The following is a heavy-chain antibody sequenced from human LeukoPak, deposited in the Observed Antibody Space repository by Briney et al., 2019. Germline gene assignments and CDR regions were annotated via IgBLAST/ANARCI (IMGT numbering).Heavy chain of an antibody. CDR1: GYIFTHNW. V-gene: IGHV5-51*01. CDR2: IYPGDSDT. D-gene: IGHD3-10*01. Sequence: RGESLKISCKGSGYIFTHNWIGWVRQMPGKGLEWMGIIYPGDSDTRYSPSFEGQVTISVDKSISTAYLQWSSLKASDTAMYYCARQTRDGSGSRGYSFDFWGQGTLVTVSS. J-gene: IGHJ4*02. CDR3: ARQTRDGSGSRGYSFDF.